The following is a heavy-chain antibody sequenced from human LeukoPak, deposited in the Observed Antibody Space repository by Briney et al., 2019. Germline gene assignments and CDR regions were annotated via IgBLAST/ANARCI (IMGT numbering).Heavy chain of an antibody. CDR2: IDWDDGK. V-gene: IGHV2-70*11. J-gene: IGHJ4*02. D-gene: IGHD3-22*01. CDR1: GFSLSTSGMC. CDR3: ARTRIHYYDSSGYYPTFDY. Sequence: RESGPALVKPTQTLTLTCTFSGFSLSTSGMCVSWIRQPPGKALEWLARIDWDDGKYYSTSLKTRLTISKDTSKNQVVLTMTNMDPVDTATYYCARTRIHYYDSSGYYPTFDYWGQGTLVTVSS.